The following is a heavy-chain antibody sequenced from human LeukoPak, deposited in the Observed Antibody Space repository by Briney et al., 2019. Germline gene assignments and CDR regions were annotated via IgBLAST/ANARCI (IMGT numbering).Heavy chain of an antibody. D-gene: IGHD2-2*01. Sequence: PGGSLRLSCAASGFTFSGSAMHWVRQASGKGLEWVGRIRSKANSYATAYAASVKGRFTISRDDSKNTAYLQMNSLKTEDTAVYYCTSTPLTYCSSTSCDYVYWGQGTLVTVSS. CDR3: TSTPLTYCSSTSCDYVY. CDR2: IRSKANSYAT. J-gene: IGHJ4*02. CDR1: GFTFSGSA. V-gene: IGHV3-73*01.